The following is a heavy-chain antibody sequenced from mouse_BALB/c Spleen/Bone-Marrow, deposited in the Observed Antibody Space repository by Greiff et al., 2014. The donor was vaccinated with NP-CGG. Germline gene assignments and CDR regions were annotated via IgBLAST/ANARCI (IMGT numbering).Heavy chain of an antibody. Sequence: EVKLMESGPELVKPGASVKISCKASGYSFTGYFLNWVMQSHGKSLEWIGRINPYNGDAFYSQKFKGKATLTVDKSSTTAHMELRSLASEDSAVYYCSISRDGWFTYWDQGTLVTVSA. CDR3: SISRDGWFTY. V-gene: IGHV1-20*02. CDR2: INPYNGDA. J-gene: IGHJ3*01. CDR1: GYSFTGYF.